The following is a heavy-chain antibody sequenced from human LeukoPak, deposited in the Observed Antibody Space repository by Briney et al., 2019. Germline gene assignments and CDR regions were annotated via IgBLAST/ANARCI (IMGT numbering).Heavy chain of an antibody. J-gene: IGHJ4*02. CDR2: IYHSGST. D-gene: IGHD3-10*01. Sequence: SQTLSLTCTVSGGSISSGGYYWSWIRQPPGKGLEWIGYIYHSGSTYYNPSLKSRVTISVDRSKNQFSLKLSSVTAADTAVYYCARDSAVRGIDYWGQGTLVTVSS. V-gene: IGHV4-30-2*01. CDR1: GGSISSGGYY. CDR3: ARDSAVRGIDY.